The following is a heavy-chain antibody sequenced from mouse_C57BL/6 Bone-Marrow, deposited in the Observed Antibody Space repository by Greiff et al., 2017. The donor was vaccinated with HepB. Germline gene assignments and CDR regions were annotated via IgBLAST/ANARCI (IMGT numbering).Heavy chain of an antibody. Sequence: EVMLVESGGGLVQPGGSLKLSCAASGFTFSDYYMYWVRQTPEKRLEWVAYISNGGGSTYYPDTVKGRFTISRDNAKNTLYLQMSRLKSVDTAMYYCEKHVIYDGYYEKAMDYWGQGTSVTVSS. CDR1: GFTFSDYY. CDR2: ISNGGGST. D-gene: IGHD2-3*01. CDR3: EKHVIYDGYYEKAMDY. V-gene: IGHV5-12*01. J-gene: IGHJ4*01.